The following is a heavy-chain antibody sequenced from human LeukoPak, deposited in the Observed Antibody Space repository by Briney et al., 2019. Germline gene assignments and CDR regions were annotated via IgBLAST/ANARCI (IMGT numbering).Heavy chain of an antibody. CDR3: AKDGVATPLFVGYYYYYMDV. V-gene: IGHV3-30*18. D-gene: IGHD5-12*01. CDR1: GFTFSSYG. CDR2: ISYDGSNK. Sequence: PGGSLRLSCATSGFTFSSYGMHWVRQAPGKGLEWVAVISYDGSNKYYADSVKGRFTISRDNSKNTLYLQMNSLRAEDTAVYYCAKDGVATPLFVGYYYYYMDVWGKGTTVTVSS. J-gene: IGHJ6*03.